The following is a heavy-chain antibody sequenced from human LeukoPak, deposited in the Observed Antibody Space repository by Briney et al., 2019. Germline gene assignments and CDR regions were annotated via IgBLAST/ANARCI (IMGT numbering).Heavy chain of an antibody. CDR1: GFTFSSNY. D-gene: IGHD3-3*01. V-gene: IGHV3-66*01. J-gene: IGHJ5*02. CDR3: ARDHHDFWSGYSNWFDP. CDR2: IYSGGST. Sequence: GGSLRLSCAASGFTFSSNYMSWVRQAPGKGLEWVSVIYSGGSTYYADSVKGRFTISRDNSKNTLYLQMNSLRAEDTAVYYCARDHHDFWSGYSNWFDPWGQGTLVTVSS.